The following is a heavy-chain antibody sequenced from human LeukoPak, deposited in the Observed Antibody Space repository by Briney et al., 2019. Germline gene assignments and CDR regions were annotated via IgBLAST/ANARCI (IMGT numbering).Heavy chain of an antibody. CDR1: GYTFTGYY. V-gene: IGHV1-2*02. J-gene: IGHJ6*03. D-gene: IGHD6-19*01. CDR3: ARDGNMAGWAPPKQWLVPSYYYYYYMDV. Sequence: ASVKVSCKASGYTFTGYYMHWVRQAPGQGLEWMGWINPNSGGTNYAQKFQGRVTMTRDTSISTAYMELSRLRSDDTAVYYCARDGNMAGWAPPKQWLVPSYYYYYYMDVWGKGTTVTVSS. CDR2: INPNSGGT.